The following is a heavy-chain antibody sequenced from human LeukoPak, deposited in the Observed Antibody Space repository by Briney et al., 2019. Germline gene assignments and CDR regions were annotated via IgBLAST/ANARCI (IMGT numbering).Heavy chain of an antibody. Sequence: GGSLRLSCAASGFTFSNSWMNWVRQAPGKGLEWVGRIKTKSDGETTDYAAPVKGRFTISRDDSKSTLYLQMTSLKTEDTAIYYCTSFRIWGQGTMVTVSS. CDR1: GFTFSNSW. CDR3: TSFRI. CDR2: IKTKSDGETT. V-gene: IGHV3-15*07. J-gene: IGHJ3*02.